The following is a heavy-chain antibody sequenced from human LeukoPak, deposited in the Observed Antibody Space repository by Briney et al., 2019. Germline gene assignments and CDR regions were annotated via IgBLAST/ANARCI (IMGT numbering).Heavy chain of an antibody. D-gene: IGHD2-2*01. J-gene: IGHJ4*02. CDR3: ARASSSSPRDYFDY. CDR2: INWNGGST. CDR1: GFTLDDYG. V-gene: IGHV3-20*04. Sequence: GGSVRLSCAASGFTLDDYGMSWVRHAAGKGVEWVSGINWNGGSTDYADSVQGRFTISRDNAKNSLSLQMNILRAEDTALYYCARASSSSPRDYFDYWGQGTLVTVSS.